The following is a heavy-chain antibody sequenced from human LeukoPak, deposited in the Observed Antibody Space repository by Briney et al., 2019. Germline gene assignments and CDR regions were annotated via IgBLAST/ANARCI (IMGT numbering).Heavy chain of an antibody. J-gene: IGHJ4*02. V-gene: IGHV3-30*02. CDR2: IRYDGSNK. CDR1: GFTFSSYG. Sequence: QTWGSLRLSCAASGFTFSSYGIHWVRQVPGKGLEWVAFIRYDGSNKYYADSVKGRFTISRDNSKNTLYLQMNSLRAEDTAVYYCAEEEQYSSGWYSVVGFDYWGQGTLVTVSS. D-gene: IGHD6-19*01. CDR3: AEEEQYSSGWYSVVGFDY.